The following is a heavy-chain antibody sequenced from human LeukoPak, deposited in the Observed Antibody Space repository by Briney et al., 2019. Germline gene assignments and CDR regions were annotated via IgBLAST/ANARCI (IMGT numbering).Heavy chain of an antibody. CDR2: ISGSGGST. Sequence: GGSLRLSCAASGFTFSSYAMSWVRQAPGKGLEWVSAISGSGGSTYYADSVKGRFPISRDNSKNTLYLQMNSLRAEDTAVYYCANLGGSGYDPVDYWGQGNLVTVSS. D-gene: IGHD5-12*01. CDR3: ANLGGSGYDPVDY. J-gene: IGHJ4*02. V-gene: IGHV3-23*01. CDR1: GFTFSSYA.